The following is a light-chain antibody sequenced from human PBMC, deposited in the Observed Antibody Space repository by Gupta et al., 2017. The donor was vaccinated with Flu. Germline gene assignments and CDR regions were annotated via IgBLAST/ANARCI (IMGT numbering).Light chain of an antibody. V-gene: IGLV3-21*02. Sequence: SYVLTQPPSVSVAPGQTARITCGGNNIGRKSVHWYQQRPGQAPVLVVYDDTERPSGIPERFSGSNSGHTATLTISGVDAGEEADYYCQVSDSNSDNLSVFGTGTKFTVL. CDR3: QVSDSNSDNLSV. J-gene: IGLJ1*01. CDR2: DDT. CDR1: NIGRKS.